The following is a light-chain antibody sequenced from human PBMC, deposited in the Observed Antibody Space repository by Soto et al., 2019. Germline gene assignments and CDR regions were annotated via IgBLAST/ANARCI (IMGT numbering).Light chain of an antibody. CDR3: QQSYCSPPT. CDR1: QSISNH. V-gene: IGKV1-39*01. CDR2: AAS. Sequence: DIQMTQSPSSLSASVEDRVIITCRASQSISNHLNWYQQKPGKAPKLLIFAASSLQSGVPSRFSGSRSGPDFTLTISSLQPEDFATYYCQQSYCSPPTFGQGTKV. J-gene: IGKJ1*01.